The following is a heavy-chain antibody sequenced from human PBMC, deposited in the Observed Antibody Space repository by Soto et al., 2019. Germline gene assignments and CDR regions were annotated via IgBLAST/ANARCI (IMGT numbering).Heavy chain of an antibody. CDR1: GFTVSSNY. CDR3: ARGGSYRNWFDP. CDR2: IYSGGST. Sequence: EVQLVESGGGLIQPGGSLRLSCAASGFTVSSNYMSGVRQAPGKGLEWVSVIYSGGSTYYADSVKGRFTISRDNSKNTLYLKMNILRAEDTAVYYCARGGSYRNWFDPWGQGTLVTVSS. V-gene: IGHV3-53*01. D-gene: IGHD5-18*01. J-gene: IGHJ5*02.